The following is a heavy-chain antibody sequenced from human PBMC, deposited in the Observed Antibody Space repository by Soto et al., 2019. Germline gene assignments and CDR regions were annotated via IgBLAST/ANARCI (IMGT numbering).Heavy chain of an antibody. D-gene: IGHD2-15*01. J-gene: IGHJ4*02. CDR1: GFTFSSYA. Sequence: PGGSLRLSFAASGFTFSSYAMSWVRQAPGKGLEWVSAISGSGGSTYYADSVKGRLTISRDNSKNTLYLQMNSLRAEDTAVYYCAKPHRWWSKTEYKTLWIFDYWGQGTLVTVSS. CDR3: AKPHRWWSKTEYKTLWIFDY. V-gene: IGHV3-23*01. CDR2: ISGSGGST.